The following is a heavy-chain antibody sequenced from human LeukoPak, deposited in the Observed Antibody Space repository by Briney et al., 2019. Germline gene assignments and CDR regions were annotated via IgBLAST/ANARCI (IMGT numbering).Heavy chain of an antibody. CDR1: GGSISSSIHF. D-gene: IGHD2-15*01. V-gene: IGHV4-39*07. Sequence: SETLSLTCTVSGGSISSSIHFWGWFRQPPGKRLEWIGNIYYTGATYYNPSLKSRVTISVDTSKNQFSLKLSSVTAADTAVYYCARALSPGLAGAVYNWFDPWGQGTLVTVSS. J-gene: IGHJ5*02. CDR2: IYYTGAT. CDR3: ARALSPGLAGAVYNWFDP.